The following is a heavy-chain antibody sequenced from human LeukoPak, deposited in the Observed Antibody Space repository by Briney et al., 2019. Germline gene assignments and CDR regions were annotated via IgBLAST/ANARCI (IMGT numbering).Heavy chain of an antibody. J-gene: IGHJ4*02. CDR3: VRAGY. CDR2: ISYDGSNK. Sequence: GGSLRLSCAASGFTVSSNYMSWVRQAPGKGLEWVAVISYDGSNKYYADSVKGRFTISRDNSKNTLYLQMNSLRAEDTAVYYCVRAGYWGQGTLVTVSS. V-gene: IGHV3-30*03. D-gene: IGHD6-19*01. CDR1: GFTVSSNY.